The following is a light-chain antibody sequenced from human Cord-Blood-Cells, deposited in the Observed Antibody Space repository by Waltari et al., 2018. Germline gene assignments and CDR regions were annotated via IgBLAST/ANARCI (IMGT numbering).Light chain of an antibody. Sequence: QSVLTQPPSASGTPGQRVTISCSGSSSNIGSNYVYWYQQLPATAPKLLIYRNNQRPSGVPERFSGSKSGTSASLAISGLRSEDEADYYCAAWDDSLSGVVFGGGTKLTVL. CDR1: SSNIGSNY. J-gene: IGLJ2*01. V-gene: IGLV1-47*01. CDR3: AAWDDSLSGVV. CDR2: RNN.